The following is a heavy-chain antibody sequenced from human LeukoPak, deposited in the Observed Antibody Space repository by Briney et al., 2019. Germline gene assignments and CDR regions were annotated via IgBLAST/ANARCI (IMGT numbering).Heavy chain of an antibody. J-gene: IGHJ6*02. D-gene: IGHD3-16*02. CDR1: GFTFSSYG. V-gene: IGHV3-33*01. CDR3: ARPYRSPDYYYYGMDV. CDR2: IWYDGSNK. Sequence: GGSLRLSCAASGFTFSSYGMHWVRQAPGKGLEWVAVIWYDGSNKYCADSVKGRFTISRDNSKNTLYLQMNSLRAEDTAVYYCARPYRSPDYYYYGMDVWGQGTTVTVSS.